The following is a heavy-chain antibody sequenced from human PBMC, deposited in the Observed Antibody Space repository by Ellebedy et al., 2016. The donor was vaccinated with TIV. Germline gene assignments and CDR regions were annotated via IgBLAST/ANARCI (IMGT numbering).Heavy chain of an antibody. V-gene: IGHV1-24*01. D-gene: IGHD6-25*01. CDR1: GHTLMELS. CDR2: FDPEHGRA. J-gene: IGHJ4*02. CDR3: AKIAATTKLGAFDSGDY. Sequence: ASVKVSCKVSGHTLMELSMHWVRQAPGKGLEWVGGFDPEHGRAIYAQKFQGRVTMTEDTSTDTVYMELSSLRPEDTAVYYCAKIAATTKLGAFDSGDYWGQGTLVTVSS.